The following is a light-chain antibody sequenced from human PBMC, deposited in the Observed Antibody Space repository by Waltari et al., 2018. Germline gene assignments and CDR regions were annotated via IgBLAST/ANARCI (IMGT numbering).Light chain of an antibody. CDR3: YSATDNYRV. CDR1: VLAKKY. V-gene: IGLV3-27*01. J-gene: IGLJ3*02. Sequence: SYELTQPSSVSVSPGQTARITCSGDVLAKKYARWFQQKPGQAPVVVIYKDRGRPSGLPERCSGSSSGTTVTLTISGAQVEDEGDYYCYSATDNYRVFGGGTKLTVL. CDR2: KDR.